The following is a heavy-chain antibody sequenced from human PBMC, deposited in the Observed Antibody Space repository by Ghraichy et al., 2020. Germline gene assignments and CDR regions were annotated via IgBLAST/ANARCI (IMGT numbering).Heavy chain of an antibody. V-gene: IGHV1-2*02. Sequence: SVKVSCKASGYTFTDYYMHWVRQAPGQGLEWMGLMNPNSGGTTYAQKFQGRVTMTRDTSISTAYMELSRLTSDDTALYYCSRDVSGSYDYWGQGTLVTVSS. CDR1: GYTFTDYY. CDR2: MNPNSGGT. D-gene: IGHD1-26*01. J-gene: IGHJ4*02. CDR3: SRDVSGSYDY.